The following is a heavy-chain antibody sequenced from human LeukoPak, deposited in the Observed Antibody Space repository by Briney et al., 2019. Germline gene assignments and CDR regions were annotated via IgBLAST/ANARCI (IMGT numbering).Heavy chain of an antibody. CDR2: IYYSGST. J-gene: IGHJ4*02. CDR1: GGSISTSSYY. Sequence: SETLSLTCTVSGGSISTSSYYWGWIRQPPGKGLECIGNIYYSGSTYYNPSLKSRVTISVDTSKNQFSLKLSSVTAADTAVYYCARAYGSYYGYWGQGTLVTVSS. D-gene: IGHD1-26*01. CDR3: ARAYGSYYGY. V-gene: IGHV4-39*07.